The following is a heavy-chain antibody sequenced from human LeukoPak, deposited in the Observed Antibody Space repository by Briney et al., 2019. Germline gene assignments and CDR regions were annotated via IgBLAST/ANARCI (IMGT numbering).Heavy chain of an antibody. CDR1: GFTVSLYY. Sequence: GGSLRLSCAASGFTVSLYYMTWVRQAPGKGLEWVSVIYSGGSTYYADSVKGRFTISRDNSKNTVYLQMNSLRGEDTAVYFCARGWVVATGGFDMWGQGTMVTVSS. J-gene: IGHJ3*02. D-gene: IGHD2-8*02. CDR2: IYSGGST. CDR3: ARGWVVATGGFDM. V-gene: IGHV3-53*01.